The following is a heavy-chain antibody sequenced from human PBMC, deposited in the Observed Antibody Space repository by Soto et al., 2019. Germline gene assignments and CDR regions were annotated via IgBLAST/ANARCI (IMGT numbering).Heavy chain of an antibody. D-gene: IGHD5-18*01. J-gene: IGHJ5*02. CDR3: ARGQQLVDSWFDP. V-gene: IGHV1-69*02. CDR2: IMPILGIA. Sequence: QVQLVQSGAEVKKPGSSVKVSCKAAGGTFSSYTISWVRQAPGQGLEWMGRIMPILGIANYAQKFQGRVTITADKSTSTAYMELSSLRSEDTAVYYCARGQQLVDSWFDPWGQGTLVTVSS. CDR1: GGTFSSYT.